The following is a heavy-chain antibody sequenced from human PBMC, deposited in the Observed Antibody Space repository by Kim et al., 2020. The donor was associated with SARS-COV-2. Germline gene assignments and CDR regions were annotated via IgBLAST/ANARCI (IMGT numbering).Heavy chain of an antibody. J-gene: IGHJ2*01. V-gene: IGHV4-39*07. Sequence: SETLSLTCTVSGGSISSSSYYWGWIRQPPGKGLEWIGSIYYSGSTYYNPSLKSRVTISVDTSKNQFSLKLSSVTAADTAVYYFARDKVAAALWYFDLWGRGTLVTVSS. D-gene: IGHD6-13*01. CDR1: GGSISSSSYY. CDR3: ARDKVAAALWYFDL. CDR2: IYYSGST.